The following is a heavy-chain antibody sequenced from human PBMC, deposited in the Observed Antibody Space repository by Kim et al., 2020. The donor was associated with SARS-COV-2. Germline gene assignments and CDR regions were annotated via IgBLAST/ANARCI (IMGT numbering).Heavy chain of an antibody. J-gene: IGHJ4*02. CDR3: ARVLTNLGVTGPLLEDY. Sequence: ASVKVSCKASGYTFTSYGISWVRQAPGQGLEWMGWISAYNGNTNYAQKLQGRVTMTTDTSTSTAYMELRSLRSDDTAVYYCARVLTNLGVTGPLLEDYWGQGTLVTVSS. CDR2: ISAYNGNT. CDR1: GYTFTSYG. V-gene: IGHV1-18*01. D-gene: IGHD3-3*01.